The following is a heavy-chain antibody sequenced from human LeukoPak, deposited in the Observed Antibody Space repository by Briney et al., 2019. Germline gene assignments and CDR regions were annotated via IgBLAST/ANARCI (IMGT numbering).Heavy chain of an antibody. CDR1: GYTFTGYY. CDR3: ARDRASKYGGYADY. CDR2: INPNSGGT. D-gene: IGHD5-12*01. Sequence: ASVKVSCKASGYTFTGYYMHWVRQAPGQGLEWMGRINPNSGGTNYAQKFQGRDTMTRDTSISTAYMELSRLRSDDTAVYYCARDRASKYGGYADYWGQGTLVTVSS. J-gene: IGHJ4*02. V-gene: IGHV1-2*06.